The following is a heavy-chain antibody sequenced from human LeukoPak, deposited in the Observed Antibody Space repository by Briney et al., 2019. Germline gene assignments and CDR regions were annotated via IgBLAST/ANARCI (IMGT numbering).Heavy chain of an antibody. J-gene: IGHJ4*02. Sequence: SETLSLTCSVYGGSISSFYWNWIRQPPGKGLEWIGYMSNSGSTDYNPSLKSRLTISVDTSKNHLSLRLSSVTAADTAVYYCARGNYDDSYAYGGDFDSWGQGTLVSVSS. V-gene: IGHV4-59*01. CDR3: ARGNYDDSYAYGGDFDS. CDR2: MSNSGST. CDR1: GGSISSFY. D-gene: IGHD3-16*01.